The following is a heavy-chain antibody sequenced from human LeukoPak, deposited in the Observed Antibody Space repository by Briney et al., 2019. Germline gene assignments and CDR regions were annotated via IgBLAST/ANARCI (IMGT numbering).Heavy chain of an antibody. Sequence: GRSLRLSCAASGFTFGSYGMHWVRQDPGKGLEWVAVLWYDGSNKYYADSVKGRFTISRDNSKDTLFLQMNSLRAEDTAVYYCARARHGILTGYYLDYRGQGTLVTVSS. CDR1: GFTFGSYG. J-gene: IGHJ4*02. D-gene: IGHD3-9*01. CDR3: ARARHGILTGYYLDY. CDR2: LWYDGSNK. V-gene: IGHV3-33*01.